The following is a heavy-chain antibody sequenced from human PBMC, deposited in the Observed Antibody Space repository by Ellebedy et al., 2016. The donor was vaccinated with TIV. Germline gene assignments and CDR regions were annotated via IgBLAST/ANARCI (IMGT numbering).Heavy chain of an antibody. CDR1: GFTLLSSW. CDR2: IKKDGSTK. J-gene: IGHJ4*02. CDR3: ALVSADS. V-gene: IGHV3-7*01. D-gene: IGHD5/OR15-5a*01. Sequence: GESLKISCEVSGFTLLSSWMSWVRQTPEKGLEWVANIKKDGSTKFYADSVKGRFAISRDSAKNSLYLQMNSLRSEDAAVYFCALVSADSWGQGTLVTVSS.